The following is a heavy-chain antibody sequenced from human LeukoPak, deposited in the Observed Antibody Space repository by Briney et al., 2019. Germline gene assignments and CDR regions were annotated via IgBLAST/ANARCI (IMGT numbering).Heavy chain of an antibody. CDR3: ARVWLRRRDYDFWSGYYTSGAFDI. Sequence: GGSLRLSCAASGCTFSDYYMSWIRQAPGKGLEWVSYISSSGSTIYYADSVKGRFTISRDNAKNSLYLQMNSLRAEDTAVYYCARVWLRRRDYDFWSGYYTSGAFDIWGQGTMVTVSS. J-gene: IGHJ3*02. D-gene: IGHD3-3*01. CDR1: GCTFSDYY. CDR2: ISSSGSTI. V-gene: IGHV3-11*04.